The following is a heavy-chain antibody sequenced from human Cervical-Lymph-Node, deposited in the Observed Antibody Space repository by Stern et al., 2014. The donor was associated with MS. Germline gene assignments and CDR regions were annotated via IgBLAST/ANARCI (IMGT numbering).Heavy chain of an antibody. Sequence: VQLVQSGGGLVQPGRSLRLSCAASGFTFDDYAMHWVRQAPGKGLEWVSGISWNSGSIGYADSVKGRFTISRDNAKNSLYLQMNSLGAEDTALYYCAKDSSLYYYYGMDVWGQGTTVTVSS. CDR3: AKDSSLYYYYGMDV. CDR2: ISWNSGSI. J-gene: IGHJ6*02. V-gene: IGHV3-9*01. CDR1: GFTFDDYA.